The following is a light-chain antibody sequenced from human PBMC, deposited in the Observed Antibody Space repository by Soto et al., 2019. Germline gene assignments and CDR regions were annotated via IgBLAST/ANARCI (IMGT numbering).Light chain of an antibody. Sequence: DIQLTQSPSFLSASVGDRVTITCRASQGISSYLAWYQQKPGKAPKLLIYAASTLQSGVPSRFSGSGSGTEFTLTISSLQPEDFATYYCQQLNSWSGVTFGGGAKVAIK. CDR1: QGISSY. J-gene: IGKJ4*01. CDR2: AAS. V-gene: IGKV1-9*01. CDR3: QQLNSWSGVT.